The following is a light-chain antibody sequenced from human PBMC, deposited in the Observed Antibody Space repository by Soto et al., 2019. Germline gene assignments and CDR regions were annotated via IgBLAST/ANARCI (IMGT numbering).Light chain of an antibody. CDR3: QQSYSTPLT. V-gene: IGKV1-39*01. Sequence: DIQMTQSPSSLSASVGDRVTITCRASQSISIYLNWYQQKPGKAPKLLMYVASSLQSGVPSRFSGSGSGTDFTLTISSLQPEDFATYYCQQSYSTPLTFGGGTKVEI. CDR2: VAS. CDR1: QSISIY. J-gene: IGKJ4*01.